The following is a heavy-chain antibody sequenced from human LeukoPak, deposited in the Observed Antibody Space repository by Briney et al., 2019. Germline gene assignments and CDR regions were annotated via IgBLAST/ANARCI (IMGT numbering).Heavy chain of an antibody. CDR1: GFTFSSYS. D-gene: IGHD6-13*01. Sequence: GGSLRLSCAASGFTFSSYSMNWVRQAPGKGLEWVSYISSSSSTIYYADSVKGRFTVSRDNAKNSLYLQMNSLRAEDTAVYYCARDRAAGWFDPWGQGTLVTVSS. CDR3: ARDRAAGWFDP. CDR2: ISSSSSTI. J-gene: IGHJ5*02. V-gene: IGHV3-48*01.